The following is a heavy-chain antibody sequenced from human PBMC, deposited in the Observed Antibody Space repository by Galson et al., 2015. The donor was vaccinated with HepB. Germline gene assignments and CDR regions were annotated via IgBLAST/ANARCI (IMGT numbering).Heavy chain of an antibody. J-gene: IGHJ4*02. CDR2: INYSGDNT. Sequence: SLRLSCAAPGFTFSSAAMSWVRQAPGKGLEWVSLINYSGDNTFYADSVKGRFTISRDNSKNTLYLQMNTLRAEDTAVYYCAKDIQASHWGQGTLVTVSS. D-gene: IGHD6-6*01. CDR1: GFTFSSAA. V-gene: IGHV3-23*01. CDR3: AKDIQASH.